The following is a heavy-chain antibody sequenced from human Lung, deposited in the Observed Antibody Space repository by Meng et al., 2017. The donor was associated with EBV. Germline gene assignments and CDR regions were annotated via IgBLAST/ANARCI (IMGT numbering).Heavy chain of an antibody. D-gene: IGHD6-25*01. CDR1: GYTFTTYG. J-gene: IGHJ4*02. CDR3: ARDSEAADY. V-gene: IGHV7-4-1*02. CDR2: INTNTGKP. Sequence: QVQLLQSGSELKKPGASVRISGKASGYTFTTYGMNWVRQAPGQGLEWMGWINTNTGKPTYAQGLTGRFVFSLDTSVSTAYLQISSLKAEDTAVYYCARDSEAADYWGQGTLVTVSS.